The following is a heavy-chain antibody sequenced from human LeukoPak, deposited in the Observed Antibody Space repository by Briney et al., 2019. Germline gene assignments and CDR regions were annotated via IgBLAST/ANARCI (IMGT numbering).Heavy chain of an antibody. CDR2: ISNDGTNK. V-gene: IGHV3-30*04. CDR3: AKDTVIDY. J-gene: IGHJ4*02. CDR1: GFTFSNYA. D-gene: IGHD4-17*01. Sequence: GGSLRLSCAASGFTFSNYAMHWVRQAPGKGLEWVAIISNDGTNKYYADSVKGRFTISRDNSKNTLYLQMNSLRTEDTAVYYCAKDTVIDYWGQGTLVSVSS.